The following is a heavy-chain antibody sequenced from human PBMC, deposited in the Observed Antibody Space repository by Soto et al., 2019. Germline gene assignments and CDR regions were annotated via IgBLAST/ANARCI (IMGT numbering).Heavy chain of an antibody. CDR1: GFILNNYA. D-gene: IGHD7-27*01. CDR3: VKRGRNWGAFAF. V-gene: IGHV3-23*01. Sequence: VQLLESGGDLVQPGGSLRLSCVASGFILNNYAMSWVRQAPGKGLEWVSTIGGTDGDSDGVPWYEDSVKGRFTISRDGSANTLFLHMNNLSAEDSALYYCVKRGRNWGAFAFCGQGTKVVVSS. J-gene: IGHJ3*01. CDR2: IGGTDGDSDGVP.